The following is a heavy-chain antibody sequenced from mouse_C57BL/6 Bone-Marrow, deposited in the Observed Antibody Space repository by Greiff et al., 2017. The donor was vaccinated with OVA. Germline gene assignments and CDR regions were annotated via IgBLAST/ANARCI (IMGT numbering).Heavy chain of an antibody. Sequence: VQLQQSGPGLVAPSQSLSITCTVSGFSLTSYGVHWVRQPPGKGLEWLVVIWSDGSTTYNSALKSRLSISKDNSKSQVFLKMNSLQTDDTAMYYCARHRGYSNYGFAYWGQGTLVTVSA. D-gene: IGHD2-5*01. CDR3: ARHRGYSNYGFAY. V-gene: IGHV2-6-1*01. J-gene: IGHJ3*01. CDR2: IWSDGST. CDR1: GFSLTSYG.